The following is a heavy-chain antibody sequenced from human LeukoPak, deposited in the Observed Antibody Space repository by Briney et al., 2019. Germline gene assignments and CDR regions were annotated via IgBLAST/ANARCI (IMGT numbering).Heavy chain of an antibody. CDR1: GFTFSTYS. Sequence: GRSLRLSCAASGFTFSTYSMHWVRQAPGKGLEWVAVISYDGGSKYYADSLKGRFTISRDNSKNTLYLQMNSLGAEDTAVYYCAKTIVGVTNWFDPWGQGTLVTVSS. V-gene: IGHV3-30-3*01. CDR3: AKTIVGVTNWFDP. J-gene: IGHJ5*02. D-gene: IGHD1-26*01. CDR2: ISYDGGSK.